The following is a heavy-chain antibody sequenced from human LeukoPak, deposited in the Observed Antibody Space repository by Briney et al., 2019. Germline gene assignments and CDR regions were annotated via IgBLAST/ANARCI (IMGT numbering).Heavy chain of an antibody. CDR2: ISGSGGST. Sequence: GGSLRLSCAASGFTFSSYGMSWVRQAPGKGLEWVSAISGSGGSTYYADSVKGRFTISRDNSKNTLYLQMNSLRAEDTAVYYCARDSGFSGTQRGEYWGQGTLVTVSS. J-gene: IGHJ4*02. CDR1: GFTFSSYG. V-gene: IGHV3-23*01. D-gene: IGHD3-10*01. CDR3: ARDSGFSGTQRGEY.